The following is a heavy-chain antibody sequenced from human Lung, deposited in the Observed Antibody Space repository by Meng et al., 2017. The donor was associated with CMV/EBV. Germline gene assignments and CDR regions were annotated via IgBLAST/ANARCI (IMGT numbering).Heavy chain of an antibody. V-gene: IGHV3-21*01. CDR3: AGFGHRNIWWLGIVGFDY. D-gene: IGHD2-21*01. J-gene: IGHJ4*02. CDR1: GFTFSYYS. Sequence: GESXKISCAASGFTFSYYSMNWVRQAPGKGLEWVSYISSSSSYIYYADSVKGRFTISRDNAKNSLYLQMNSLRAEDTAVYYCAGFGHRNIWWLGIVGFDYWGQGXLVTVSS. CDR2: ISSSSSYI.